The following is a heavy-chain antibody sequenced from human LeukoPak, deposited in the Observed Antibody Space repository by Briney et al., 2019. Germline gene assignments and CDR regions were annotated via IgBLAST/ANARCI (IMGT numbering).Heavy chain of an antibody. J-gene: IGHJ4*02. Sequence: GGSLRLSCAPSGFTFSLYGIHGVRQAPGKGREGGAVIWYDENNKDYADSVKGRFTISRDSYNNTVFLQMNSLRAEDTAVYYCAKDFAVDRAPIFIDYWGQGTLVTVSS. D-gene: IGHD1-26*01. CDR2: IWYDENNK. CDR1: GFTFSLYG. CDR3: AKDFAVDRAPIFIDY. V-gene: IGHV3-33*06.